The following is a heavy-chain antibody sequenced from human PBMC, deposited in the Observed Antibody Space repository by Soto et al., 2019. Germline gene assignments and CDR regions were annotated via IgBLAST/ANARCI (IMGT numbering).Heavy chain of an antibody. J-gene: IGHJ4*02. D-gene: IGHD2-2*01. Sequence: QLQLRESGSGLVKPSQTLSLTCAASGGSISSGHYSWSWIRQPPGKGLEWLGSIYHRGGTYYNPSLRRRVTISVDRSKNQLSLNLSSVTAAATAVYFCASSRSQLLSACFDYWGRGTLVTVSS. V-gene: IGHV4-30-2*01. CDR2: IYHRGGT. CDR3: ASSRSQLLSACFDY. CDR1: GGSISSGHYS.